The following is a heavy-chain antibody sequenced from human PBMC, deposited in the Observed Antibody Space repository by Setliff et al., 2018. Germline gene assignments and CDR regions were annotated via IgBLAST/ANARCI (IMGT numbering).Heavy chain of an antibody. J-gene: IGHJ4*02. V-gene: IGHV3-30-3*01. CDR3: ARDFLIRGYSYGTDY. CDR2: ISYDGSNK. Sequence: GGSLRLSCAASGFTFSSYAMHWVRQAPGKGLEWVAVISYDGSNKYYADSVKGRFTISRDNSKNTLYLQMNSLRAEDTAVYYCARDFLIRGYSYGTDYWGQGTPVTVSS. CDR1: GFTFSSYA. D-gene: IGHD5-18*01.